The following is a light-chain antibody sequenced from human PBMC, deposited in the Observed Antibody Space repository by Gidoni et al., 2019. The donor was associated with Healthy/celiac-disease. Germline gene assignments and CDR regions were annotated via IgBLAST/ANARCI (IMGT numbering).Light chain of an antibody. V-gene: IGLV2-14*01. CDR1: SSDVGGYNY. J-gene: IGLJ3*02. Sequence: QSALPQPASVSGYPGQSLTLPCTGTSSDVGGYNYVSWYQQHPGKAPKLMIYEVSNRPSGVSKRFSGSKSGNTASLTISGLQAEDEADYYCSSYTSSSTLEVFGGGTKLTVL. CDR3: SSYTSSSTLEV. CDR2: EVS.